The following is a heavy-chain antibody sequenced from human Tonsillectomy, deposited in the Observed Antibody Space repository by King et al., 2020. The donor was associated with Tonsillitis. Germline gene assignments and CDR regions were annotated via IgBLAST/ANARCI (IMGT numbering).Heavy chain of an antibody. D-gene: IGHD4-23*01. V-gene: IGHV3-48*01. Sequence: VQLVESGGGLVQPGGSLRLSCAASGFTFSSYNMNWVRQAPGKGLEWVSYISSNSSTIYYADSVKGRFTISRDNARKSLYLQMNSLRAEDTAVYYCATVGTVVTPAFDFWGQGTLVSVSS. CDR1: GFTFSSYN. J-gene: IGHJ4*02. CDR2: ISSNSSTI. CDR3: ATVGTVVTPAFDF.